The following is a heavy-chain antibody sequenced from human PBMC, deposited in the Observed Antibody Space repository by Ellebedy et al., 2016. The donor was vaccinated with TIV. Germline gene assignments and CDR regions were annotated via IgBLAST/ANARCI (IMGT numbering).Heavy chain of an antibody. CDR3: ARVDPTNGYTTYYFDN. CDR1: GFTFTSYH. J-gene: IGHJ4*02. CDR2: INPSGGRT. V-gene: IGHV1-46*01. Sequence: AASVKVSCKASGFTFTSYHLHWVRQVPGQGLEWMGTINPSGGRTTYAQKFQGRVTMTGDTSTSTVNMELSSLRPDDTAVYYCARVDPTNGYTTYYFDNWGQGTLVTVSS. D-gene: IGHD5-24*01.